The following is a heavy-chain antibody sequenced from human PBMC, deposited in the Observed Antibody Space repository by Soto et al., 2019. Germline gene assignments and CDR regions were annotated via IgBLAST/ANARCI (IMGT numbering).Heavy chain of an antibody. J-gene: IGHJ4*02. Sequence: SETVSLTCTFSCGSVSSRNYYGGWIRQPPGKGLEWIGSLFYSGSTYYNPSLKSRVTISVDTSKNQFSLKLSSVTAADTAVYYCARHYGPPGDFYDSSGLFDSWGQGTLVTVS. CDR1: CGSVSSRNYY. D-gene: IGHD3-22*01. V-gene: IGHV4-39*01. CDR2: LFYSGST. CDR3: ARHYGPPGDFYDSSGLFDS.